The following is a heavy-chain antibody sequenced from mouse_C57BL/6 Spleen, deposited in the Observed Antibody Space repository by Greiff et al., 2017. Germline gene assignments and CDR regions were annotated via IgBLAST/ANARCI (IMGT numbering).Heavy chain of an antibody. CDR2: IWSDGST. Sequence: VQLQQSGPGLVAPSQSLSITCTVSGFSLTSYGVHWVRQPPGKGLEWLVVIWSDGSTTYNSALKSRLSISKDNSKSQVFLKMNSLQTDDTAMYYCARHLSYSNSYYFDYWGQGTTLTVSS. CDR3: ARHLSYSNSYYFDY. CDR1: GFSLTSYG. V-gene: IGHV2-6-1*01. D-gene: IGHD2-5*01. J-gene: IGHJ2*01.